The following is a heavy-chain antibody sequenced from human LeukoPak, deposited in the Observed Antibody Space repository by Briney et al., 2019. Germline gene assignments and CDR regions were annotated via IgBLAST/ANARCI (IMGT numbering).Heavy chain of an antibody. D-gene: IGHD3-10*01. CDR3: ARAPMVRGVITWPLDY. V-gene: IGHV4-34*01. CDR1: GGSFSGYY. J-gene: IGHJ4*02. Sequence: SETLSLTCAVYGGSFSGYYWSWIRQPPGKGLEWIGEINHSGSTNYNPSLKSRVTISVDTSKNQFSLKLSSVTAADTAVYYCARAPMVRGVITWPLDYWGQGTLVTVSS. CDR2: INHSGST.